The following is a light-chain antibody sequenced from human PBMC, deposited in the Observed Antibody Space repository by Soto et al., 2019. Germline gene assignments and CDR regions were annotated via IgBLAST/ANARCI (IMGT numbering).Light chain of an antibody. CDR1: SSDVGAYDF. J-gene: IGLJ1*01. CDR2: EVR. CDR3: SSHTTRNTRV. Sequence: QSALTQPASVSGSPGQSITISCTGTSSDVGAYDFVSWYQQHPDKAPKLMIYEVRGRPSGVSNRFSGSKSFNTATLTISGLQAEDVADYYCSSHTTRNTRVFGTGTKLTVL. V-gene: IGLV2-14*03.